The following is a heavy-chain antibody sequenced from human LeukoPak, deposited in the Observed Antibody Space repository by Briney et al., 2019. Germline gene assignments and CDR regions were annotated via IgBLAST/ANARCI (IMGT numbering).Heavy chain of an antibody. CDR3: ARVVWSYYNLLFDY. Sequence: SETLSLTCTVSGGSISSYYWSWIRQPPGKGLEWIGYIYYSGSTNYNPSLKSRVTISVDTSKNQFSLKLSSVTAADTAVYYCARVVWSYYNLLFDYWGQGTLVTVSS. J-gene: IGHJ4*02. V-gene: IGHV4-59*01. CDR2: IYYSGST. D-gene: IGHD3-10*01. CDR1: GGSISSYY.